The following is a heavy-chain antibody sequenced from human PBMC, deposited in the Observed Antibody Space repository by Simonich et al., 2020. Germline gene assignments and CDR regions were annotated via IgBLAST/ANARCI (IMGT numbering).Heavy chain of an antibody. J-gene: IGHJ2*01. CDR1: GYTFTGYS. CDR3: ARDGGNCSGGSFYWYFDL. D-gene: IGHD2-15*01. CDR2: SKQNSGGK. Sequence: QVQLVQSGAEVKKPVASVKVSCKASGYTFTGYSMHWVRQAPGQGLEWMGRSKQNSGGKNYEQKFQGRVTMTRDTSISTDDIELSRLRSDDTAVYYCARDGGNCSGGSFYWYFDLWGRGTLVTVSS. V-gene: IGHV1-2*06.